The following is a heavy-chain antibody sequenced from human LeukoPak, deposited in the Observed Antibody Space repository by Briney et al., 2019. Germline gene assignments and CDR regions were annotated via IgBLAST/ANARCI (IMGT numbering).Heavy chain of an antibody. D-gene: IGHD6-19*01. Sequence: SVKVSCKASGGTFSNYAISWVRQAPGQGLEWMGRIIPILGIANYAQKFQGRVTITADKSTSTAYMELSSLRSEDTAVYYCARGVTYSSGWSYYYYGVDVWGQGTTVTVSS. V-gene: IGHV1-69*04. CDR2: IIPILGIA. J-gene: IGHJ6*02. CDR1: GGTFSNYA. CDR3: ARGVTYSSGWSYYYYGVDV.